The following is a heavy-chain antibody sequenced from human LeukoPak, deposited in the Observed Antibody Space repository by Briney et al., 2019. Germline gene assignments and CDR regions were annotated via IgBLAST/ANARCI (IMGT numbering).Heavy chain of an antibody. V-gene: IGHV1-46*01. Sequence: PEASVEVSCKASGYTFTSYYMHWVRQAPGQGLEWMGIINPSGGSTSYAQKFQGRVTMTRDMSTSTVYMELSSLRSEDTAVYYCATKRGSWYCGGDCYSAAFDIWGQGTMVTVSS. J-gene: IGHJ3*02. CDR3: ATKRGSWYCGGDCYSAAFDI. D-gene: IGHD2-21*02. CDR2: INPSGGST. CDR1: GYTFTSYY.